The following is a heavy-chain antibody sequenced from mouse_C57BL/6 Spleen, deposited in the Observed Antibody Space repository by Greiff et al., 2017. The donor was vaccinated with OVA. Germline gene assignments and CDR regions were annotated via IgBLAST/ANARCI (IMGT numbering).Heavy chain of an antibody. D-gene: IGHD2-1*01. J-gene: IGHJ2*01. Sequence: DVHLVESGEGLVKPGGSLKLSCAASGFTFSSYAMSWVRQTPEKRLEWVAYISSGGDYIYYADTVKGRFTISRDNARNTLYLQMSSLKSEDTAMYYCTRAPIYYGKNYFDYWGQGTTLTVSS. CDR3: TRAPIYYGKNYFDY. CDR1: GFTFSSYA. CDR2: ISSGGDYI. V-gene: IGHV5-9-1*02.